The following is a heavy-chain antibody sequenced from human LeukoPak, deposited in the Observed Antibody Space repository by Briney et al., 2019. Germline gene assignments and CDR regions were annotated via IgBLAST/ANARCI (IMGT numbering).Heavy chain of an antibody. CDR1: GYTFTGYY. CDR3: ARDLNYYDSSGYFDY. V-gene: IGHV1-2*02. D-gene: IGHD3-22*01. Sequence: ASVKVSCKASGYTFTGYYMHWVRQAPGQGLEWMGWNNPNSGGTNYAQKFQGRVTMTRDTSISTAYMELSRLRSDDTAVYYCARDLNYYDSSGYFDYWGQGTLVTVSS. CDR2: NNPNSGGT. J-gene: IGHJ4*02.